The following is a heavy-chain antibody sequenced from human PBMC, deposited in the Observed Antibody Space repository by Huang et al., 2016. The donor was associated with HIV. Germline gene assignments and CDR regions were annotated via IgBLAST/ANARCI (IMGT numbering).Heavy chain of an antibody. CDR1: GFTFSSYW. J-gene: IGHJ4*02. D-gene: IGHD3-10*01. CDR2: MKSGGSST. Sequence: EVQLVESGGGLVQPGGSLRLSCAASGFTFSSYWLHWVRQVPGKGLVWVSHMKSGGSSTSYADSVKGRCTISRDNAKNTLYLQMNSLRAEDTAVYYCARGSRQGKYYYGSGTAYWGQGTLVTVSS. CDR3: ARGSRQGKYYYGSGTAY. V-gene: IGHV3-74*01.